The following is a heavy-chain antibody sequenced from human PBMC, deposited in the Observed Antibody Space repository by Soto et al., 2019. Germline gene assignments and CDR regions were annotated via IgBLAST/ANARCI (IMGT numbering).Heavy chain of an antibody. CDR3: ARKHRLDDIRWSLDP. CDR1: GYTFTDNQ. D-gene: IGHD3-3*01. Sequence: ASVKVSCKASGYTFTDNQIHCLRRAPGQRLEWMGRIDTRSGDTSFAQTSRGRVTMTRDTSTDTVYMEFTRLTSDDTAMYYCARKHRLDDIRWSLDPWGQGTLVTVSS. CDR2: IDTRSGDT. V-gene: IGHV1-2*02. J-gene: IGHJ5*02.